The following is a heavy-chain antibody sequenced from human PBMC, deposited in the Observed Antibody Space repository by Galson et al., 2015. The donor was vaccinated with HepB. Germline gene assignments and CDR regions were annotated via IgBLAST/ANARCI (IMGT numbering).Heavy chain of an antibody. J-gene: IGHJ4*02. V-gene: IGHV3-11*06. D-gene: IGHD3-10*01. CDR1: GFTFSDYY. CDR2: ISSSSSYT. Sequence: SLRLSCAASGFTFSDYYMSWIRQAPGKGLEWVSYISSSSSYTNYADSVKGRFTISRDNAKSSLYLQMNSLRADDTAVYFCARDMNQIGGSGPDYWGQGTLVLVSS. CDR3: ARDMNQIGGSGPDY.